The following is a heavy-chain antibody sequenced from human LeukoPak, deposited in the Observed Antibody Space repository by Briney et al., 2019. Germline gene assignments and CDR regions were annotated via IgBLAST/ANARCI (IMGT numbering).Heavy chain of an antibody. CDR1: GYTFTSYG. Sequence: GASVKVSCKASGYTFTSYGISWVRQAPGRGLEWMGWISAYNGNTNYAQKLQGRVTMTTDTSTSTAYMELRSLRSDDTAVYYCARGLNNWNDVWLVDYWGQGTLVTVSS. CDR3: ARGLNNWNDVWLVDY. CDR2: ISAYNGNT. V-gene: IGHV1-18*01. J-gene: IGHJ4*02. D-gene: IGHD1-1*01.